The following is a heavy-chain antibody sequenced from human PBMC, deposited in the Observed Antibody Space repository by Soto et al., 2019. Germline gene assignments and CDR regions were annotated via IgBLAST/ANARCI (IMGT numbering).Heavy chain of an antibody. V-gene: IGHV3-33*01. Sequence: PGGSLRLSCAASGFTFSSYGMHWVRQAPDKGLEWVAVIWYDGSNKYYADSVKGRFTISRDNSKNTLYLQMNSLRAEDTAVYYCAREGEYTGEDYYCYYMEVWGKGTTGTVAS. CDR3: AREGEYTGEDYYCYYMEV. CDR1: GFTFSSYG. CDR2: IWYDGSNK. D-gene: IGHD3-16*01. J-gene: IGHJ6*03.